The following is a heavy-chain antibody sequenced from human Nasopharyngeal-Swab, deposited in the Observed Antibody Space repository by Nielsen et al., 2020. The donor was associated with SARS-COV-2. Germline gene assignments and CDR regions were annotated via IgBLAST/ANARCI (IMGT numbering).Heavy chain of an antibody. CDR3: ARGAYCSGGSCYSSTTGSFAP. J-gene: IGHJ5*02. V-gene: IGHV4-59*01. D-gene: IGHD2-15*01. CDR2: IYYSGST. Sequence: WTRQAPGKGLEWIDYIYYSGSTNYNPSFESRVIMSVDTSRNQFSLKLNSVTAADTAVYYCARGAYCSGGSCYSSTTGSFAPWGQGILVTVSS.